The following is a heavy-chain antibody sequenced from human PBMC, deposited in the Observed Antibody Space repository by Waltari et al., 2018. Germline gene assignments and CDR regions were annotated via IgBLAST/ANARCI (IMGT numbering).Heavy chain of an antibody. V-gene: IGHV3-7*01. D-gene: IGHD6-13*01. CDR2: IKQDGSEK. Sequence: EVQLVESGGGLAQPGGSPRLSCAASGLSFSNYWMTWVRQASGKGPEWVANIKQDGSEKYYMDSVKGRFTISRDNAKNSLYLQMNNLRVEDTAVYYCTRGGRDSSWYWRDWGQGTLVTVSS. J-gene: IGHJ4*02. CDR1: GLSFSNYW. CDR3: TRGGRDSSWYWRD.